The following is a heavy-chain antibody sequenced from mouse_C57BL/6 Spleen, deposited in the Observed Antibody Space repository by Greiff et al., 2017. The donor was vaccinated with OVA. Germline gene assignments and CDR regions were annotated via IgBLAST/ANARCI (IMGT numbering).Heavy chain of an antibody. CDR2: ISYDGSN. D-gene: IGHD1-1*01. V-gene: IGHV3-6*01. CDR3: ARGYYGSKGGDYYAMDY. CDR1: GYSITSGYY. Sequence: EVQLVESGPGLVKPSQSLSLTCSVTGYSITSGYYWNWIRQFPGNKLEWMGYISYDGSNNYNPSLKNRISITRDTSKNQFFLKLNSVTTEDTATYYCARGYYGSKGGDYYAMDYWGQGTSVTVSS. J-gene: IGHJ4*01.